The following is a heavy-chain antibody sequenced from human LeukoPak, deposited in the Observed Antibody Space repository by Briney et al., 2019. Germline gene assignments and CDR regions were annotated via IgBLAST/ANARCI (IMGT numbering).Heavy chain of an antibody. CDR1: GFTFSTYS. D-gene: IGHD3-10*01. Sequence: GRSLRPSCAASGFTFSTYSMNWVRQAPGKGLEWVSSISSSISYIYYTDSVKGRFTISRDNAKNSLYLQMNSLRAEDTAVYYCARQGSGSLTWFDPWGQGSLVTVSS. J-gene: IGHJ5*02. V-gene: IGHV3-21*01. CDR3: ARQGSGSLTWFDP. CDR2: ISSSISYI.